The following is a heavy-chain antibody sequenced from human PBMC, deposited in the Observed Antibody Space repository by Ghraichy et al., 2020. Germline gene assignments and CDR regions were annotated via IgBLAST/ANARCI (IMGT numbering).Heavy chain of an antibody. CDR2: ISWNSGSI. CDR1: GFTFDDYA. V-gene: IGHV3-9*01. D-gene: IGHD6-19*01. CDR3: AKASSWGSVAGTHAFDI. Sequence: GGSLRLSCAASGFTFDDYAMHWVRQAPGKGLEWVSGISWNSGSIGYADSVKGRFTISRDNAKNSLYLQMNSLRAEDTALYYCAKASSWGSVAGTHAFDIWGQGTMVTVSS. J-gene: IGHJ3*02.